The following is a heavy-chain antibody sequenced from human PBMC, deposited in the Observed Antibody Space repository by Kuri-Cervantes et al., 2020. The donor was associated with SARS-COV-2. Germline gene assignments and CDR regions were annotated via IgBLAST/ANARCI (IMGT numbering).Heavy chain of an antibody. CDR2: IYPGDSDT. Sequence: GGSLRLSCKGSGYSFTTYWIGWVRQMPGKGLEWMGIIYPGDSDTRYSPSFQGQVTISADKSISTAYLQWSSLKASDTAMYYCARRDFGSGSYYLDYWAREPWSPSPQ. D-gene: IGHD3-10*01. CDR3: ARRDFGSGSYYLDY. CDR1: GYSFTTYW. J-gene: IGHJ4*02. V-gene: IGHV5-51*01.